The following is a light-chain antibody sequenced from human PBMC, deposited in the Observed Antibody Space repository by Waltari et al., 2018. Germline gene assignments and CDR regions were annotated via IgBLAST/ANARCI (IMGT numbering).Light chain of an antibody. Sequence: DIQMTQSPSTLSASVGDRVTVTCRASQSISDWLAWYQQKSGKAPKLLIHKASNLESGVPSRFSGSGSGTEFTLTISSLQPDDFATYYCQQYNSYLYTFGQGTKLEIK. CDR2: KAS. V-gene: IGKV1-5*03. CDR1: QSISDW. CDR3: QQYNSYLYT. J-gene: IGKJ2*01.